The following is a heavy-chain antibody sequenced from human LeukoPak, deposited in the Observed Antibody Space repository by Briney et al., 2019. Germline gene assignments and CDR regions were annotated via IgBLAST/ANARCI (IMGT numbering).Heavy chain of an antibody. D-gene: IGHD2-15*01. CDR3: ARAPQGWDY. V-gene: IGHV3-74*01. CDR1: GFTFSSYW. CDR2: INSDGSST. Sequence: PGGSLRPSCAASGFTFSSYWMHWVRQAPGMGLVWVSGINSDGSSTSYADSVRGRFTISRDNAKNTLYLQMNSLRAEDAAVYYCARAPQGWDYWGQGTLVTVSS. J-gene: IGHJ4*02.